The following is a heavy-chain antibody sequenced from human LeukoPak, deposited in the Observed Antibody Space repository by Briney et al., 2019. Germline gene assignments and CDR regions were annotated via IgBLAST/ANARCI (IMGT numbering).Heavy chain of an antibody. D-gene: IGHD3-22*01. J-gene: IGHJ4*02. CDR2: IYYSGST. V-gene: IGHV4-59*01. CDR3: ARAENPYDSSGYYDY. Sequence: SETLSLTCTVSGGSISSYYWSWIRQPPGKGLEWIGYIYYSGSTNYNPSLKSRVTISVDTSKNQFSLKLSSVTAADTAVYYCARAENPYDSSGYYDYWGQGTLVTVSS. CDR1: GGSISSYY.